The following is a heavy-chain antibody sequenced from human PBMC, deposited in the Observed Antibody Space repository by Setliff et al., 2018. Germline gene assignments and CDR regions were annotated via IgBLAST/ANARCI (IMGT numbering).Heavy chain of an antibody. D-gene: IGHD3-22*01. CDR3: ARSRGRITMIVVVKSGAFVI. J-gene: IGHJ3*02. V-gene: IGHV4-34*01. CDR1: GGSFSGYY. Sequence: SETLSLTCAVYGGSFSGYYWSWIRQPPEKGLEWIGEINHSGSTNYNPSLKSRVTISVDTSKNQFSLKLSSVTAADTAVYYCARSRGRITMIVVVKSGAFVIWGQGTMVTVSS. CDR2: INHSGST.